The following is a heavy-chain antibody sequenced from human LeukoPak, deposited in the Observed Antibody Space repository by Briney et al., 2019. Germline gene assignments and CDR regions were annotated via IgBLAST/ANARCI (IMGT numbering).Heavy chain of an antibody. J-gene: IGHJ3*02. Sequence: SETLSLTCAVSGGSISSSNWWSWVRQPPGKGLEWIGEINHSGSTNYNPSLKSRVTISVDTSKNQFSLKLSSVTAADTAVYYCASRAFDTWGQGTMVTVSS. V-gene: IGHV4-4*02. CDR2: INHSGST. CDR3: ASRAFDT. CDR1: GGSISSSNW.